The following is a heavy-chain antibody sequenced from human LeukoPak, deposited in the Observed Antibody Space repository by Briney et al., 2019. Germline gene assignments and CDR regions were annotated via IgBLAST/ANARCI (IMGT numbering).Heavy chain of an antibody. CDR1: GGSISSSNYY. Sequence: SETLSLTCTVSGGSISSSNYYWGWIRQPPGKGLEWIGSIYYSGSTYFNPSLKSRVTISVDTSKNQFSLKLSSVTAADTAVYYCARDSREGWLQFGWFDPWGRGTLVTVSS. CDR2: IYYSGST. J-gene: IGHJ5*02. V-gene: IGHV4-39*07. D-gene: IGHD5-24*01. CDR3: ARDSREGWLQFGWFDP.